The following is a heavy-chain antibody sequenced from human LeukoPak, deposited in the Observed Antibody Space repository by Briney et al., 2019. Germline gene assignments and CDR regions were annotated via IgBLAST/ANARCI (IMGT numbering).Heavy chain of an antibody. D-gene: IGHD3-22*01. V-gene: IGHV4-34*01. Sequence: SDTLSLTCAVYGGSFSGYYWSWIRQPPGKELEWIGEINHSGSTNYNPTLKSRVTISVDTSKNQFSLKLSSVTAADTAVYFCARGPPTDYYDSSGFYYVFDYWGQGTLVTVSS. CDR1: GGSFSGYY. CDR2: INHSGST. CDR3: ARGPPTDYYDSSGFYYVFDY. J-gene: IGHJ4*02.